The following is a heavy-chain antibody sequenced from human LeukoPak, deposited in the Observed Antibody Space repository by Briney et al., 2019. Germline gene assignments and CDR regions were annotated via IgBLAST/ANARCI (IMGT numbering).Heavy chain of an antibody. CDR2: IIPIFGTA. CDR1: GGTFSSYA. V-gene: IGHV1-69*01. Sequence: SVKVSCKASGGTFSSYAISWVRQAPGQGLEWMGGIIPIFGTASYAQKFQGRVTITADESTSTAYMELSSLRSEDTAVYYCASHYYDSSGYYYGFDYWGQGTLVTVSS. CDR3: ASHYYDSSGYYYGFDY. D-gene: IGHD3-22*01. J-gene: IGHJ4*02.